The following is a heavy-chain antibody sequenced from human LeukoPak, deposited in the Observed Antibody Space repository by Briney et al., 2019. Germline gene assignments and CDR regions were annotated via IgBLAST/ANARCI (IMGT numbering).Heavy chain of an antibody. CDR3: ASGSKTYYYDSSGY. D-gene: IGHD3-22*01. CDR1: GGTFSSYA. V-gene: IGHV1-69*13. J-gene: IGHJ4*02. Sequence: SVKVSCTASGGTFSSYAISWVRQAPGQGLEWMGGIIPIFGTANYAQKFQGRVTITADESTSTAYMELSSLRSEDTAVYYCASGSKTYYYDSSGYWGQGTLVTVSS. CDR2: IIPIFGTA.